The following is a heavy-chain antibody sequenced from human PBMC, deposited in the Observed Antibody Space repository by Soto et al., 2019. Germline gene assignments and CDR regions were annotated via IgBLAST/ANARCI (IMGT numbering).Heavy chain of an antibody. J-gene: IGHJ4*02. CDR1: GGSISSDYW. Sequence: QVQLQESGPGLVKPSGTLALTCAVSGGSISSDYWWTWVRQPPGKGLEWIAEMYHSGSTNYNPSLKSRVTISVDKAKNQISLKLSSVTAADTAVYYCARVLSSGWSRFDYWGQGTLVPVSS. D-gene: IGHD6-19*01. V-gene: IGHV4-4*02. CDR2: MYHSGST. CDR3: ARVLSSGWSRFDY.